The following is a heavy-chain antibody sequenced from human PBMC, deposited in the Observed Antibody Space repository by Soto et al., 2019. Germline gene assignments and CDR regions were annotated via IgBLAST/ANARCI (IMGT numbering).Heavy chain of an antibody. CDR2: INHSGSI. CDR1: GGSFSGYY. V-gene: IGHV4-34*01. Sequence: QVQLQQWGAGLLKPSETLSLTCGVYGGSFSGYYWSWIRQPPGKGLEWIGEINHSGSIKYNPSLKXRXPXSXXTSKNQFSLKLSSVTAAETAVYYCARGAGSGWDYYYYGMDVWGQGTTVTVSS. J-gene: IGHJ6*02. D-gene: IGHD6-19*01. CDR3: ARGAGSGWDYYYYGMDV.